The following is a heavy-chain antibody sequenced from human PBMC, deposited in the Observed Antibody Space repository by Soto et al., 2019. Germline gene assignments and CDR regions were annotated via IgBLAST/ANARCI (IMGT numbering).Heavy chain of an antibody. D-gene: IGHD2-2*01. CDR2: IYHSGST. CDR1: GGSISSYY. J-gene: IGHJ6*02. CDR3: ARRRRTSDYYYGMDV. Sequence: SETLSLTCTVSGGSISSYYWSWLRQPPGKGLEWIAYIYHSGSTNYNPSLKSRVTISVDTSKHQFSLKLSSVTTADTAVYYCARRRRTSDYYYGMDVWGQGTMVTVSS. V-gene: IGHV4-59*01.